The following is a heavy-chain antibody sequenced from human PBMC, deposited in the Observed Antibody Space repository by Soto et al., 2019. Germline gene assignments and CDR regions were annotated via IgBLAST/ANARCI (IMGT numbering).Heavy chain of an antibody. D-gene: IGHD3-3*01. CDR1: GFIFSSYA. V-gene: IGHV3-7*01. CDR3: ARDRYSYYDFWSGSLPYYYYGMDV. Sequence: PGGSLRLSCAASGFIFSSYALLWVRQAPGKGLEWVANIKQDGSEKYYVDSVKGRFTISRDNAKNSLYLQMNSLRAEDTAVYYCARDRYSYYDFWSGSLPYYYYGMDVWGQGTTVTVSS. J-gene: IGHJ6*02. CDR2: IKQDGSEK.